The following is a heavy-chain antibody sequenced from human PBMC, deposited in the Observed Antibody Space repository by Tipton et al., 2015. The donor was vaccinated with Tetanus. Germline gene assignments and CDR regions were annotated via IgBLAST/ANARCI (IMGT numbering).Heavy chain of an antibody. CDR3: ARAYYDFPTGMDV. J-gene: IGHJ6*02. V-gene: IGHV3-48*02. D-gene: IGHD3-3*01. CDR2: ISSTGSTI. CDR1: GFTFGTHS. Sequence: PLRLSCAASGFTFGTHSMNWARQAPGKGLEWLSYISSTGSTIYYADSVKGRITISRDNAKNSLYLQMNSLRDEDTAVYYCARAYYDFPTGMDVWGQGTTVTVSS.